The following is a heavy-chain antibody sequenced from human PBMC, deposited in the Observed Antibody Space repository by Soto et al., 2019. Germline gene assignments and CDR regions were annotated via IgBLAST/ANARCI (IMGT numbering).Heavy chain of an antibody. CDR3: ARVDTYDYYYAMDV. CDR1: GFTGTSNY. V-gene: IGHV3-53*01. J-gene: IGHJ6*02. D-gene: IGHD5-18*01. Sequence: GSLRLSCADSGFTGTSNYMNWVRQAPGKGLEWVSIIYSSGTTYYADSVKGRFTISRDKSKNTLYLQMRNLRTEDTAIYYCARVDTYDYYYAMDVWGQGTTVTVSS. CDR2: IYSSGTT.